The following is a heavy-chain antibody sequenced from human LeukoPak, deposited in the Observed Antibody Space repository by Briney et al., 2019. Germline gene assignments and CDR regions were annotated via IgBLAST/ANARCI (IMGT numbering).Heavy chain of an antibody. CDR3: RRGDRDY. J-gene: IGHJ4*02. D-gene: IGHD3-10*01. CDR1: GLTLSNYG. Sequence: GGSLRLSCVASGLTLSNYGMHWVRQAPGKGLEWVALIQFDGSNKFYADSVKGRFTISRDNSKNTLYLQMNTLRPEDTAVYYCRRGDRDYWGQGTLVTVSS. CDR2: IQFDGSNK. V-gene: IGHV3-30*02.